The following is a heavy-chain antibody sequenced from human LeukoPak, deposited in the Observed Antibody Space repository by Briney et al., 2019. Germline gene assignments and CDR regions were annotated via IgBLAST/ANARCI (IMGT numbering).Heavy chain of an antibody. J-gene: IGHJ4*02. V-gene: IGHV4-4*02. Sequence: SETLSLTCAVSGGSISSSNWWSWVRQPPGKGLEWIGEIYHSGSTNYNPSLKSRVTISVDKSKNQFSLKLSSVTAADTAVYYCASINQKYYYDSSGSLDYWGQGTLVTVSS. CDR1: GGSISSSNW. D-gene: IGHD3-22*01. CDR3: ASINQKYYYDSSGSLDY. CDR2: IYHSGST.